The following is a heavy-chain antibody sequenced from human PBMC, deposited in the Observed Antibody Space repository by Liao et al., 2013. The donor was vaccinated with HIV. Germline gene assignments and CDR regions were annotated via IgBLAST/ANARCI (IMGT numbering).Heavy chain of an antibody. D-gene: IGHD2-15*01. CDR3: AREWVVVPSMNNWFDP. J-gene: IGHJ5*02. CDR2: IYSSGSA. V-gene: IGHV4-4*07. Sequence: QVQLQESGPGLVKPSETLSLTCTVSGESISSRYWSWIRLPAGKGLEWIGRIYSSGSATYNPSLKSRVTMSVDTSRNQFSLRLTSVTAADTAVYYCAREWVVVPSMNNWFDPWGQGTLVTVSS. CDR1: GESISSRY.